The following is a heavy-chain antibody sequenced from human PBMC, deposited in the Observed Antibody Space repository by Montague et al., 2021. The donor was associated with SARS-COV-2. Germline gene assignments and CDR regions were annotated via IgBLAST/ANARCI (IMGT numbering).Heavy chain of an antibody. J-gene: IGHJ4*02. CDR1: GFTFSSYW. CDR2: IKQDGSEK. D-gene: IGHD3-9*01. CDR3: ARDLRYFYWLFHSSGYYNYFDY. Sequence: SLRLSCAASGFTFSSYWMSWVRQAPGKGLEWVANIKQDGSEKYYVDSVKGRFTISRDNAKNSLYLQMNSLRAEDTAVYYCARDLRYFYWLFHSSGYYNYFDYWGQGTLVTVSS. V-gene: IGHV3-7*01.